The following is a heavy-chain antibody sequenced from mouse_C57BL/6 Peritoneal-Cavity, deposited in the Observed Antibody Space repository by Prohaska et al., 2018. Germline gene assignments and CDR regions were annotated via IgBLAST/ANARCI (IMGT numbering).Heavy chain of an antibody. V-gene: IGHV1-26*01. Sequence: KATLTVDKSSSTAYMELRSLTSEDSAVYYCARTGYDYYAMDYWGQGTSVTVSS. D-gene: IGHD3-1*01. CDR3: ARTGYDYYAMDY. J-gene: IGHJ4*01.